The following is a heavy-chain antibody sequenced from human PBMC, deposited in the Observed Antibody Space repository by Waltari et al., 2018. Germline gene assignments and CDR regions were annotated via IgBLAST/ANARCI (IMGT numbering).Heavy chain of an antibody. CDR3: AREPRGGGLPDY. J-gene: IGHJ4*02. CDR2: INPNNGGT. V-gene: IGHV1-2*06. D-gene: IGHD2-2*01. Sequence: QVQLVQSGAEEKRPGASVKVSCKASGYSFTGHYIHLLRQAPGQGLEWMGRINPNNGGTIYAQEFQDRVTMTRDTSISTAYMELSGLRSDDTAVYYCAREPRGGGLPDYWGQGTLVTVSS. CDR1: GYSFTGHY.